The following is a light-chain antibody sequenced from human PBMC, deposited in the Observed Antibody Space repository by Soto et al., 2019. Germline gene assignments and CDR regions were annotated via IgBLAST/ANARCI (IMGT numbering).Light chain of an antibody. J-gene: IGKJ1*01. CDR1: QSLSSN. CDR2: GAS. V-gene: IGKV3-20*01. Sequence: ENVLTQSPGTLSFSPGERATLSCRASQSLSSNLAWYQQKPGQAPRLLIYGASSRATGIPDRFSGSGSGTDFTLTISRLEPEDFAVYYCQQYDTSPRTFGQGTKVDIK. CDR3: QQYDTSPRT.